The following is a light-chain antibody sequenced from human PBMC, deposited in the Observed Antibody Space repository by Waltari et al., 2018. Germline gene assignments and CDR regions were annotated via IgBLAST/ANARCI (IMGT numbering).Light chain of an antibody. V-gene: IGLV3-19*01. Sequence: SSELTQDPAVSVAMGQTVPIPCHGNGLRSYYANWYQQRPGQAPILIMYDKNNRPSGVPDRFSGSNSDNTASLTITGAQAEDEASYYCHSRDASGVGGSFGGGTKLTVL. CDR2: DKN. CDR1: GLRSYY. J-gene: IGLJ2*01. CDR3: HSRDASGVGGS.